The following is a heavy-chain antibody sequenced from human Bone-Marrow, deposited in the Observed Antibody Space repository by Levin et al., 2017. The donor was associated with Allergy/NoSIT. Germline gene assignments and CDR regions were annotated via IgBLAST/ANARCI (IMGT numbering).Heavy chain of an antibody. CDR1: GYTFTSYG. CDR2: INPNTGET. CDR3: ARARGSGVIVGDL. Sequence: GESLKISCKASGYTFTSYGIDWVRQATGQGLEWVGWINPNTGETGYAQKFQGRVTMTRNTSISTAYMDLSSLRSEDSAVCYCARARGSGVIVGDLWGQGTPLTVSS. J-gene: IGHJ5*02. D-gene: IGHD2-15*01. V-gene: IGHV1-8*01.